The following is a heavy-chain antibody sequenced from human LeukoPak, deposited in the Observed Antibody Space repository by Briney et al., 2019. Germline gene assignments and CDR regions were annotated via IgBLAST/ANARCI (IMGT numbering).Heavy chain of an antibody. D-gene: IGHD1-7*01. CDR3: ARDKGNYVFDF. J-gene: IGHJ4*02. V-gene: IGHV3-23*01. CDR1: GFTFSSYA. CDR2: ISGSGGST. Sequence: GGSLRLSCAASGFTFSSYAMSWVRQAPGKGLEWVSAISGSGGSTYYADSVKGRFTISRDNAKNSLYLQMSSLRADDTAVYYCARDKGNYVFDFWGQGTLVTVSS.